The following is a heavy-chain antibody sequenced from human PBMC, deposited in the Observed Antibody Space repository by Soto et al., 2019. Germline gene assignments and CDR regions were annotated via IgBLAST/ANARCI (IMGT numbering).Heavy chain of an antibody. D-gene: IGHD3-22*01. Sequence: QVQLVQSGAEVKKPGSSVKVSCKASGDTFSSYAINWVRQAPGQGLEWMGGIIPMFGTANYAQKFKGRVTITAGESTSTVYMELSSLRSEDTAAYYCARVGQAHYYDSSGYYSPLDYWGQGTLVTVSS. J-gene: IGHJ4*02. CDR3: ARVGQAHYYDSSGYYSPLDY. CDR1: GDTFSSYA. V-gene: IGHV1-69*01. CDR2: IIPMFGTA.